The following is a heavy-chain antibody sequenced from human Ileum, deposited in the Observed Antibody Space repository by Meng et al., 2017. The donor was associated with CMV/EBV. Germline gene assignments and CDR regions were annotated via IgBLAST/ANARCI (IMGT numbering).Heavy chain of an antibody. CDR3: AGVMVPAAIISWFDP. CDR1: EGACSNYG. D-gene: IGHD3-10*01. V-gene: IGHV1-69*04. CDR2: IIPDVGTV. J-gene: IGHJ5*02. Sequence: CEGACSNYGISGMGQGHGKGPEWMGSIIPDVGTVKYGQRFQGRLTISADKSTSTAYMELSGLRSEDTAVYYCAGVMVPAAIISWFDPWGQGTLVTVSS.